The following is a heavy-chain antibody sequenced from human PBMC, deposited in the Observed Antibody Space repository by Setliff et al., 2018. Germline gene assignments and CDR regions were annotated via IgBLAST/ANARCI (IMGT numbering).Heavy chain of an antibody. CDR1: GGTFSSYG. V-gene: IGHV1-69*05. D-gene: IGHD3-22*01. CDR3: VREGVDSRSSTDYRYYMDV. CDR2: TIPIFGTT. Sequence: SVKVSCKASGGTFSSYGISWVRQAPGQGLGWMGGTIPIFGTTDYAQKFQGRVTIITDESTSTAFMQLSSLRSEDTAVYYCVREGVDSRSSTDYRYYMDVWGKGTTVTV. J-gene: IGHJ6*03.